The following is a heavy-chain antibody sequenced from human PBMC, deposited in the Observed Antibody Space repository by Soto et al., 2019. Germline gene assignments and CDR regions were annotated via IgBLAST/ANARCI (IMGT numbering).Heavy chain of an antibody. CDR3: ARDRYCSGGSCYNFDY. J-gene: IGHJ4*02. CDR1: GFTFSSYA. D-gene: IGHD2-15*01. V-gene: IGHV3-30-3*01. CDR2: ISYDGSNK. Sequence: PGGSLRLSCAASGFTFSSYAMDWVRQAPGKGLEWVTVISYDGSNKYYGDSVKGRFTISRDNSKNTLYLQMNSLRAEDTAVYYCARDRYCSGGSCYNFDYWGQGTLVTVSS.